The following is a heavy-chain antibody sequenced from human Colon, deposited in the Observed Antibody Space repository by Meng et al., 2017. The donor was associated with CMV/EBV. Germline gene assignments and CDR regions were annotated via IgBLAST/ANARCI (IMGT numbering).Heavy chain of an antibody. CDR2: INPNRGTI. CDR1: GYTFTKYG. V-gene: IGHV1-2*02. Sequence: ASVKVSCKASGYTFTKYGMNWVRQAPGQGLEWMGWINPNRGTINYAEKFQGRVTMTRDASINTIYMDLSRLTSSDTATYYCARSVPSGAAADYWGQGSLVTVSS. D-gene: IGHD6-13*01. J-gene: IGHJ4*02. CDR3: ARSVPSGAAADY.